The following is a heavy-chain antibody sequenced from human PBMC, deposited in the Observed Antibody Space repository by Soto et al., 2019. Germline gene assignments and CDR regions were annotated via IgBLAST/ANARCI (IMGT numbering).Heavy chain of an antibody. D-gene: IGHD6-19*01. V-gene: IGHV3-23*01. CDR3: ASWIAVAPKIDY. J-gene: IGHJ4*02. Sequence: PGGSLRLSCAASGFTFSSYAMSWVRQAPGKGLEWVSAISGSGGSTYYADSVKGRFTISRDNSKKTLHLQMNSLRAEDTAVYYCASWIAVAPKIDYWGQGTLVSVSS. CDR1: GFTFSSYA. CDR2: ISGSGGST.